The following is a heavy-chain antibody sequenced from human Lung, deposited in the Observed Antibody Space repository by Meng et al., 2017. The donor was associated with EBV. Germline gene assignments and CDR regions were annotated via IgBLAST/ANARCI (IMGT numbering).Heavy chain of an antibody. CDR2: IYGDDEK. J-gene: IGHJ5*02. CDR1: GFSLSTSGVG. V-gene: IGHV2-5*02. D-gene: IGHD6-6*01. Sequence: QITLKESGPTLVKPTXTLTLTCPFSGFSLSTSGVGVGWIRQPPGKALECLAIIYGDDEKRYSPSLESRLTVTKDTSKNQVVLTMTNMVPVDTATYYCARAAARPSDWFDPWGQGTLVTVSS. CDR3: ARAAARPSDWFDP.